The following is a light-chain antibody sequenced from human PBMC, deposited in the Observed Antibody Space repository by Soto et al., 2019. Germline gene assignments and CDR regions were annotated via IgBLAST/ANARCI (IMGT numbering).Light chain of an antibody. CDR3: QQYNNWPPT. Sequence: EIVMTQSPATLSVSPGERATLSCRASQSISINLAWYQQKPGQAPRLLIDGATNRVTGIPGRFSGSGSGTEFTLAIDSLQSEDFAVYHCQQYNNWPPTFGQGTKLEIK. V-gene: IGKV3-15*01. CDR2: GAT. J-gene: IGKJ2*01. CDR1: QSISIN.